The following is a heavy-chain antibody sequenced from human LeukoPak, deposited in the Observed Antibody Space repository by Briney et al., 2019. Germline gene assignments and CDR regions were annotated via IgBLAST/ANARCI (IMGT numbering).Heavy chain of an antibody. CDR1: GSSLSSDW. Sequence: GESLKISCKASGSSLSSDWIAWVRQMPGKGLEWMGIIFPIDSETTYSPSFQGQVTISADKSISTAYLQWSSLKASDTAMYYCTRGCSGGSCSRDAMDVWGQGTMVTVSS. V-gene: IGHV5-51*01. D-gene: IGHD2-15*01. CDR2: IFPIDSET. CDR3: TRGCSGGSCSRDAMDV. J-gene: IGHJ6*02.